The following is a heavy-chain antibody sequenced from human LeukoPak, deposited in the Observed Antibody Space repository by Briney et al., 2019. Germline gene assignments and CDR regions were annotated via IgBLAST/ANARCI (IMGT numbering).Heavy chain of an antibody. CDR3: ARHTGIAAAVNFDY. Sequence: PGGSLRLSCAASGFTFSSYAMSWVRQAPGKGLEWVSAISGSGGSTYYADSVKGRFTISRDNSKNTLYVQMNSLRAEDTAIYYCARHTGIAAAVNFDYWGQGTPVTVSS. D-gene: IGHD6-13*01. J-gene: IGHJ4*02. CDR2: ISGSGGST. CDR1: GFTFSSYA. V-gene: IGHV3-23*01.